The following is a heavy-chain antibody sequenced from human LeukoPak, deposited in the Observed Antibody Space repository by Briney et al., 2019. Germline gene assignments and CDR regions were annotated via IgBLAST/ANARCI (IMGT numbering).Heavy chain of an antibody. CDR1: GGSFSGYY. CDR3: ARGYSSWFFDY. Sequence: SETLSLTCAVYGGSFSGYYWSWLRQPPGKGLEWIGEINHSGSTNYNPSLKSRVTISVDTSKNQFSLKLSSVTAADTAVYYCARGYSSWFFDYWGQGTLVTVSS. J-gene: IGHJ4*02. D-gene: IGHD6-13*01. CDR2: INHSGST. V-gene: IGHV4-34*01.